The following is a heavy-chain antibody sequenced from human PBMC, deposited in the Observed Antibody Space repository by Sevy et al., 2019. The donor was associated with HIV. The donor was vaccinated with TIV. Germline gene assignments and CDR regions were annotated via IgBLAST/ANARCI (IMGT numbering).Heavy chain of an antibody. Sequence: GGSLRLSCAASGFTFSSYWMSWVRQAPGKGLEWVANIKQDGSEKYYVDSVKGRFTISRDNAKNSLYLQMNSLRAEDTAVYYCARDGYQLLIYYYYGMDVWGQGTTVTVS. CDR2: IKQDGSEK. V-gene: IGHV3-7*01. CDR3: ARDGYQLLIYYYYGMDV. J-gene: IGHJ6*02. CDR1: GFTFSSYW. D-gene: IGHD2-2*01.